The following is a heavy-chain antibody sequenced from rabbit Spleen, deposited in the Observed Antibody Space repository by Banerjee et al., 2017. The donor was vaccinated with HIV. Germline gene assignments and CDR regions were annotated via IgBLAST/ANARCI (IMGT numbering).Heavy chain of an antibody. Sequence: QSLEESGGDLAKPGASLTLTCTASGFSFSSSYYPCWVRQAPGKGLEWIGCIYTGSGSTYYASWAKGRFTISKTSSTTVTLQMTSLTAADTATYFCARDTGTSFSSYGMDLWGPGTLVTVS. J-gene: IGHJ6*01. V-gene: IGHV1S40*01. CDR3: ARDTGTSFSSYGMDL. D-gene: IGHD8-1*01. CDR1: GFSFSSSYY. CDR2: IYTGSGST.